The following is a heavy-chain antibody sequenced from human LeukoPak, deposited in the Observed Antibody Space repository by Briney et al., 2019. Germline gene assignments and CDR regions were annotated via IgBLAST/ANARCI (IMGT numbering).Heavy chain of an antibody. CDR2: IYYTGST. J-gene: IGHJ5*02. CDR1: GASISGSVYY. Sequence: PETLSLTCALSGASISGSVYYLGWILQPPGKGLECMGNIYYTGSTNYNPSLKTRFPIPVDMPKTHFSLKLSSVTAADMAVYYCATTYCSTTSCYGWRAGLGFDPWGQGTLVTVSS. V-gene: IGHV4-39*07. CDR3: ATTYCSTTSCYGWRAGLGFDP. D-gene: IGHD2-2*01.